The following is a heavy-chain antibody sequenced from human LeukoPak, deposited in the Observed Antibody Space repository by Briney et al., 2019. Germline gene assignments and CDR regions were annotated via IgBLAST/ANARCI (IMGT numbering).Heavy chain of an antibody. CDR1: GGSISSGGYY. D-gene: IGHD3-3*01. Sequence: SQTLSLTCTVSGGSISSGGYYWSWIRQPPGKGLEWIGYIYHSGSTYYNPSLKSRVTISVDRSKNQFSLKLSSVTAADTAVYYCASGITIFGVLSMGVWGKGTTVTVSS. CDR2: IYHSGST. J-gene: IGHJ6*04. CDR3: ASGITIFGVLSMGV. V-gene: IGHV4-30-2*01.